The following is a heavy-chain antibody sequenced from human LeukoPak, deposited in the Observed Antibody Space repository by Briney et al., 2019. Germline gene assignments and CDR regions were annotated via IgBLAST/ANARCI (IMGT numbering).Heavy chain of an antibody. Sequence: KASETLSLTCTVSGGSVSSGSYYWSWIRQPPGKGLEWIGYIYYSGSTNYNPSLKSRVTISVDTSKNQFSLKLSSVTAADTAVYYCAGDLRGAFDWGQGTLVTVSS. V-gene: IGHV4-61*01. D-gene: IGHD3-3*02. J-gene: IGHJ4*02. CDR2: IYYSGST. CDR3: AGDLRGAFD. CDR1: GGSVSSGSYY.